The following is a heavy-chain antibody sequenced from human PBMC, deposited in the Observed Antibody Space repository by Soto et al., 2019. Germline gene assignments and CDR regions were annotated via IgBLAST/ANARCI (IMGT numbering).Heavy chain of an antibody. D-gene: IGHD4-17*01. J-gene: IGHJ3*02. CDR1: GGPISTGGYY. V-gene: IGHV4-31*03. Sequence: QVQLQESGPGLVKPSQTLSLTCTVSGGPISTGGYYWSWFRQHPGRGLEWIGYIYHSGMTFSNPSLQSRVAISIDTSKNKFSLKLSSVTAADTAVYYCATVRWALHDAFDIWGQGTMVSVSS. CDR3: ATVRWALHDAFDI. CDR2: IYHSGMT.